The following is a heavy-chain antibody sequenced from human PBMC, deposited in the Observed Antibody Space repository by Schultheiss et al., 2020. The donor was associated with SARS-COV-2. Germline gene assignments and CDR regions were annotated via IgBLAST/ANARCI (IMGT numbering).Heavy chain of an antibody. J-gene: IGHJ6*02. V-gene: IGHV4-59*01. CDR3: ARERQRLRYYYGMDV. Sequence: TLSLTCTVSGGSISSYYWSWIRQHPGKGLEWIGYIYYSGGTDYNPSLKSRVTISLDTSKNQFSLKLRSVTAADTAVYYCARERQRLRYYYGMDVWGQGTTVTVSS. CDR1: GGSISSYY. D-gene: IGHD6-25*01. CDR2: IYYSGGT.